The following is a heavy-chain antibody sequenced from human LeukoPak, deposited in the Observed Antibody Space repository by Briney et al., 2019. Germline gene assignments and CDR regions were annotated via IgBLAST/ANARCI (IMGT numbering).Heavy chain of an antibody. J-gene: IGHJ4*02. V-gene: IGHV4-39*01. CDR1: GGSISSNTDY. Sequence: PSETLSLTCTVSGGSISSNTDYWGWIRLPPGKGLEWPGNIYYTGNTYHNPSLKSRVTMSVDTSKNQFSLELSSVTAADTAVYYCARLHSSGWHLDYWGRGTLVTVSS. CDR3: ARLHSSGWHLDY. D-gene: IGHD6-19*01. CDR2: IYYTGNT.